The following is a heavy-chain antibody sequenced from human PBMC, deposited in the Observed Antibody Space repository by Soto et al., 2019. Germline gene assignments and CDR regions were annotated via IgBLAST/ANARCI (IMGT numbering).Heavy chain of an antibody. V-gene: IGHV4-39*01. J-gene: IGHJ4*02. D-gene: IGHD6-19*01. CDR3: ARLSSGWYYFAY. CDR2: IYYSGST. Sequence: PSETLSLTCTVSGGSISSSSYYWGWIRQPPGKGLEWIGSIYYSGSTYYNPSLKSRVTISVDTSKNQFSLKLSSVTAADTAVYYCARLSSGWYYFAYWGKGTLVPVSS. CDR1: GGSISSSSYY.